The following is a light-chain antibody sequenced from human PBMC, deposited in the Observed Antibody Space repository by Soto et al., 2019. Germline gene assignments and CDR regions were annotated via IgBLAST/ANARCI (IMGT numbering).Light chain of an antibody. CDR1: QSLVYSDGNSY. V-gene: IGKV2-24*01. J-gene: IGKJ5*01. CDR3: MQATQSRT. Sequence: DIVLTQTPLSSPVTLGQPASISCRSSQSLVYSDGNSYLSWRQQRPGQPLRLLIYQVSERFSGVPDRFSGSGAGTDFTLKISRVEPEDVGVYYCMQATQSRTFGQGTRLEIK. CDR2: QVS.